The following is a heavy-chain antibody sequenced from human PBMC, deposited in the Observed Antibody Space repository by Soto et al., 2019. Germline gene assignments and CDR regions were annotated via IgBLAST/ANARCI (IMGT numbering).Heavy chain of an antibody. V-gene: IGHV1-18*01. CDR2: ISSYNGNT. Sequence: ASVKVSCKASGYTFTSYGISWVRQAPGQGLEWMGWISSYNGNTNYAQKLQGRVTMTTDTPTSTAYMELRSLRSDDTAVYYCARIYCGGHRYYPFDYWGQGIRVTVAS. CDR1: GYTFTSYG. J-gene: IGHJ4*02. D-gene: IGHD2-21*02. CDR3: ARIYCGGHRYYPFDY.